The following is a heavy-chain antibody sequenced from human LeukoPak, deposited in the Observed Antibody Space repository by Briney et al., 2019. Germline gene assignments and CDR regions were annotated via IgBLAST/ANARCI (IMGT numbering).Heavy chain of an antibody. CDR1: GGTFSSYA. CDR2: IIPIFGTA. V-gene: IGHV1-69*13. CDR3: ARPGGYCSSTSCGGWFDP. D-gene: IGHD2-2*01. Sequence: ASVKVSCKASGGTFSSYAISWVRQAPGQGLEWMGGIIPIFGTANYAQKFQGRVTITADESTSTAYMELSSLRSEDTAVYYCARPGGYCSSTSCGGWFDPWGQGTLVTVSS. J-gene: IGHJ5*02.